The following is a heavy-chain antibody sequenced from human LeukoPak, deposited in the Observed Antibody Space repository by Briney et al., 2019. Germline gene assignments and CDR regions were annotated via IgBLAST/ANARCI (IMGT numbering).Heavy chain of an antibody. D-gene: IGHD3-10*01. J-gene: IGHJ4*02. V-gene: IGHV1-2*02. Sequence: ASVKVSCKASGYTFTGFYMHWVRQAPGQGLEWVGWINPNSGGTNYAQKFQGRVTITRDTSISTAYMELSRLRSDDTAVYYCASDQLLWFGELLYVLDYWGQGTLVTVSS. CDR3: ASDQLLWFGELLYVLDY. CDR2: INPNSGGT. CDR1: GYTFTGFY.